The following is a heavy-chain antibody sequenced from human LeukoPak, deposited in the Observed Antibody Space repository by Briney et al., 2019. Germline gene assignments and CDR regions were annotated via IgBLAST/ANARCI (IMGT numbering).Heavy chain of an antibody. Sequence: ASVKVSCKASGYTFTSNYIHWVRQAPGQGLEWMGWINPISGGTNYAQKFQGRVTMTRDTSISTAYMELSRLRSDDTALYYCARVLNYYDSSGYYCYYFDYWGQGTLVTVSS. V-gene: IGHV1-2*02. J-gene: IGHJ4*02. D-gene: IGHD3-22*01. CDR2: INPISGGT. CDR1: GYTFTSNY. CDR3: ARVLNYYDSSGYYCYYFDY.